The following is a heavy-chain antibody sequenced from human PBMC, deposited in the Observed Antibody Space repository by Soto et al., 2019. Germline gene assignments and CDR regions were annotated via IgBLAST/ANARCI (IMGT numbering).Heavy chain of an antibody. V-gene: IGHV3-15*01. CDR3: TTGSSGGEDY. CDR2: IKSKKDGGTA. Sequence: PGGSLRLFCAGSGFTFSTFTNAWMSWVRRAPGKGLEWIGRIKSKKDGGTAAYGAPVKGRFTISRDDSVNTLYLQMDSLKTEDTAIYYCTTGSSGGEDYWGQGALVTVSS. J-gene: IGHJ4*02. CDR1: GFTFSTFTNAW. D-gene: IGHD2-15*01.